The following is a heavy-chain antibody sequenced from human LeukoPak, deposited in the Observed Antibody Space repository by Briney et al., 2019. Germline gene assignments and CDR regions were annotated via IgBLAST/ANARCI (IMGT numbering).Heavy chain of an antibody. CDR2: IYYSGST. CDR1: GGSISSSSHY. V-gene: IGHV4-39*07. J-gene: IGHJ5*02. CDR3: ARGSIAAANNWFDP. D-gene: IGHD6-13*01. Sequence: SETLSLTCTVSGGSISSSSHYWGWIRQPPGKGLEWIGSIYYSGSTYYNPSLKSRVTISVDTSKNQFSLKLSSVTAADTAVYYCARGSIAAANNWFDPWGQGTLVTVSS.